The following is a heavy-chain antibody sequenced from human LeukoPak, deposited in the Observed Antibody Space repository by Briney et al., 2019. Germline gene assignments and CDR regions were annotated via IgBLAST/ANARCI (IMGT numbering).Heavy chain of an antibody. CDR1: GFTFTSYG. CDR3: ARDGENWRNFDY. Sequence: GGSLRLSCAASGFTFTSYGMHWVRQAPGKGLEWVAVIWYDGSNKYYADSVKGRFTISRDNSKSTLYLQMNSLRAEDTAVYYCARDGENWRNFDYWGQGTLVTVSS. D-gene: IGHD1-1*01. CDR2: IWYDGSNK. J-gene: IGHJ4*02. V-gene: IGHV3-33*01.